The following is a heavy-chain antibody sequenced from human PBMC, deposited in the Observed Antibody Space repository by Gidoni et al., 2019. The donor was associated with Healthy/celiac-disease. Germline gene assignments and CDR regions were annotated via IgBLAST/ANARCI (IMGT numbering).Heavy chain of an antibody. Sequence: GPGLVKPSETLSLTCTVSGGSISSYYWSWIRQPPGNGLEWIGYIYYSGSTNYNPSLKSRVTISVDTSKNQFSLKLSSVTAADTAVYYCARRGYGSGGDYYYYGMDVWGQGTTVTVSS. CDR3: ARRGYGSGGDYYYYGMDV. CDR2: IYYSGST. D-gene: IGHD3-10*01. J-gene: IGHJ6*02. CDR1: GGSISSYY. V-gene: IGHV4-59*08.